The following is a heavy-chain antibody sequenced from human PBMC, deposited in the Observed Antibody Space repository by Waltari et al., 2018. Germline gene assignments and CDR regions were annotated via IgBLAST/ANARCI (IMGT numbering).Heavy chain of an antibody. V-gene: IGHV3-21*01. CDR2: ISSSTTYI. Sequence: EVQLVESGGGLVTPGGSLRLSCGASGSSFSSYSMNWVRQAPGKGLEWVSSISSSTTYIHYADSVKGRFTISRDNAKNSLYLQMNSLRVEDTAVYYCVSGGWGFYFDYWGQGTVVTVSS. CDR1: GSSFSSYS. J-gene: IGHJ4*02. CDR3: VSGGWGFYFDY. D-gene: IGHD7-27*01.